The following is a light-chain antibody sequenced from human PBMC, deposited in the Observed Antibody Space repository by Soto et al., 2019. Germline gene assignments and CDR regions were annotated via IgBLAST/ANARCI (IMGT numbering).Light chain of an antibody. J-gene: IGKJ4*01. CDR3: HQYDISPLT. Sequence: EIVLTQSPGTLSLSPGERATLSCRASQSVSSSYLAWYQQKPGQAPRLLIYGASSRATGIPDRFSGSGSGADFTLTISRLEPEDFAVYYCHQYDISPLTFGGGTKLEIK. CDR1: QSVSSSY. CDR2: GAS. V-gene: IGKV3-20*01.